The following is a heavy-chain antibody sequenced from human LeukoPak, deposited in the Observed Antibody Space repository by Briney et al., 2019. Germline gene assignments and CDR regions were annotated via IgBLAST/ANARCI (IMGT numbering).Heavy chain of an antibody. CDR1: GGTFSSYA. Sequence: VASVKVSCKASGGTFSSYAISWVRLAPGQGPEWMGRLNPNTGHAVYAFKFQGRVTITGDTSSSTAYMEVTRLTSDDTALYYCAKDRDGADRIILWGQGTLVTVSS. V-gene: IGHV1-2*06. J-gene: IGHJ4*02. CDR2: LNPNTGHA. CDR3: AKDRDGADRIIL. D-gene: IGHD5-24*01.